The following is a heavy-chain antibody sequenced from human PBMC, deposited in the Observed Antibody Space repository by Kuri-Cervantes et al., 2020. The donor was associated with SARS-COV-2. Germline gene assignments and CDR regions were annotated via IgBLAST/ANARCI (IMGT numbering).Heavy chain of an antibody. D-gene: IGHD3-3*01. V-gene: IGHV4-59*08. Sequence: SETLSLTCTVSGGSISSHYWSWIRQPPGKGLEWIGYIYYSGSTNYNPSLKGRVTISVDTSKNQFSLKLSSVTAADTAVYYCARHFLAATFDYWGQGTLVTVSS. J-gene: IGHJ4*02. CDR1: GGSISSHY. CDR2: IYYSGST. CDR3: ARHFLAATFDY.